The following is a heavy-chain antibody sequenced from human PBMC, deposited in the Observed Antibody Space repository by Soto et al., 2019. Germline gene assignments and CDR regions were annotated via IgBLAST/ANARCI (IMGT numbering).Heavy chain of an antibody. D-gene: IGHD2-15*01. J-gene: IGHJ5*02. Sequence: EQLVQSGAEVKKPGASVKVSCKTSGYTFTDYDINWVRQATGQGLEWIGLMNPNSGETGYAQKFQGRVTMTMSASISTAYLELSSLRSDDTAVYYCARVAVAARPRWYNWFDPWGEGTLVTVSS. V-gene: IGHV1-8*01. CDR3: ARVAVAARPRWYNWFDP. CDR1: GYTFTDYD. CDR2: MNPNSGET.